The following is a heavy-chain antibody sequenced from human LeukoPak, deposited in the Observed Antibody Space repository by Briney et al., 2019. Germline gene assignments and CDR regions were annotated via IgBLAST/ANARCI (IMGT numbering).Heavy chain of an antibody. CDR1: GGSISSYY. CDR2: IYYSGST. V-gene: IGHV4-59*01. D-gene: IGHD4-17*01. Sequence: PSETLSLTCTVSGGSISSYYWSWIRQPPGKGLEWIGYIYYSGSTNYNPSLKSRVTISVDTSKNQFSLKLSSVTAADTAVYYCARAYRYGDFDYWGQGTLVTVSS. J-gene: IGHJ4*02. CDR3: ARAYRYGDFDY.